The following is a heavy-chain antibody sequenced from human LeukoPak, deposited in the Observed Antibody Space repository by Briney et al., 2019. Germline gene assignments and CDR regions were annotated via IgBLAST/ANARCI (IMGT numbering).Heavy chain of an antibody. D-gene: IGHD1-1*01. CDR1: GFTFSNSW. CDR3: ARRATAFNY. CDR2: ISNDGSSS. J-gene: IGHJ4*02. Sequence: RKVSCAGSGFTFSNSWMHWVRQVPGKGLLWVSRISNDGSSSIYADSVKGRFTISRDNAKNTLYLQMNSLRAEDTAVYYCARRATAFNYGGRGTLVTVSS. V-gene: IGHV3-74*01.